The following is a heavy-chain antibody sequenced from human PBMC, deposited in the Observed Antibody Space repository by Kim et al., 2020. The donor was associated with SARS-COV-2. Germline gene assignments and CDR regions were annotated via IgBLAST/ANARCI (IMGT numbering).Heavy chain of an antibody. J-gene: IGHJ5*01. CDR3: AKEDFAKVTYDS. Sequence: GGSLRLSCAASGFSFNTSTMHWVRQAPGKGLGWVALTSFDEKNKYYADSVQGRFTISRDNSRNMLHLEMDSLRAEDTALYFCAKEDFAKVTYDSWGQGT. V-gene: IGHV3-30*04. CDR2: TSFDEKNK. CDR1: GFSFNTST.